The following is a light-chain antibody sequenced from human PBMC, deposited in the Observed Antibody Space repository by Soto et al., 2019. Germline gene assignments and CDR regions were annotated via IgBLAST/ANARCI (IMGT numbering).Light chain of an antibody. CDR3: CSYAGSSTFAV. CDR2: EGS. CDR1: SSDVGSYNL. Sequence: QSALTQPASVSGSPGQSSTISCTGTSSDVGSYNLVSWYQQHPGKAPKLMIYEGSKRPSGVSNRFSGSKSGNTASLTISGLQAEDQADYYCCSYAGSSTFAVFGGRTKVTVL. J-gene: IGLJ2*01. V-gene: IGLV2-23*03.